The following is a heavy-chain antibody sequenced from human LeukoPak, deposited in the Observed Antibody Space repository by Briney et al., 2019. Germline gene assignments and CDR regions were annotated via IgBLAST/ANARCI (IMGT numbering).Heavy chain of an antibody. CDR1: GYSFTSYW. Sequence: GESLKISCKGSGYSFTSYWISWVRQMPGKGQEWMGRIDPSDSYTNYSPSFQGHVTISADKSISTAYLQWSSLKAPDTAMYYCARRSGYSYGRDDYYYGMDVWGQGTTVTVSS. CDR3: ARRSGYSYGRDDYYYGMDV. CDR2: IDPSDSYT. J-gene: IGHJ6*02. D-gene: IGHD5-18*01. V-gene: IGHV5-10-1*01.